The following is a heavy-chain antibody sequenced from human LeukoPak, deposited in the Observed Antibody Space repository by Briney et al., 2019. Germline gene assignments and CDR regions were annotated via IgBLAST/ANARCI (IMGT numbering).Heavy chain of an antibody. D-gene: IGHD6-19*01. Sequence: SETLSLTCTVSGGSISSYYWSWIRQPPGKGLEWIGYIYYSGSTNYNPPLKSRVTISVDTSKNQFSLKLSSVTAADTAVYYCARRRQWLAPFDYWGQGTLVTVSS. V-gene: IGHV4-59*08. CDR2: IYYSGST. CDR3: ARRRQWLAPFDY. J-gene: IGHJ4*02. CDR1: GGSISSYY.